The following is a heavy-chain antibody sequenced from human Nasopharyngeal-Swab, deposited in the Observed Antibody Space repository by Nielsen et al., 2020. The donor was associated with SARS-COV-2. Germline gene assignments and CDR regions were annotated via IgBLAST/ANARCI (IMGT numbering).Heavy chain of an antibody. CDR2: INPSGGNT. V-gene: IGHV1-46*01. D-gene: IGHD3-16*02. Sequence: ASVKVSCNASGYTFTSYYMHWVRQAPGQGLEWMGIINPSGGNTSYAQKFQGRVTMTRDTSTSTVYMELSSLRSEDTAVYYCAREPRYYDYVWGSYRYGYFDYWGQGTLVTVSS. CDR3: AREPRYYDYVWGSYRYGYFDY. CDR1: GYTFTSYY. J-gene: IGHJ4*02.